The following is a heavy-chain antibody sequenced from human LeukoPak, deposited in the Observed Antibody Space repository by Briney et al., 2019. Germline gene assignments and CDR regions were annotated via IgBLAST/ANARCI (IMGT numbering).Heavy chain of an antibody. J-gene: IGHJ4*02. CDR2: ISYDGTNK. V-gene: IGHV3-30*18. D-gene: IGHD1-26*01. CDR3: AKDRWGGKWELPLYYFDY. Sequence: GMSLRVSCAASGYTFSNYGMHWVRQAPGKGLEWVAVISYDGTNKYYADSVKGRFTISRDNSKNTLYLQMSSLRVEDTAVYYCAKDRWGGKWELPLYYFDYWGQGTLVTVSS. CDR1: GYTFSNYG.